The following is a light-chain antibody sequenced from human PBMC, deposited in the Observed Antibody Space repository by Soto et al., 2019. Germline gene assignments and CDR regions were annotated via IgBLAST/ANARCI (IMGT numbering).Light chain of an antibody. CDR3: QQYNNWPLT. Sequence: EIVMTQSPATLSMSPGERAALSCRASQSVGIHLAWYQQKPGQAPRLLLYSASTRAAGVPPRFSASGSGTEFTLTLSSLQSEDFAVYYCQQYNNWPLTFGPGTRVDIK. CDR2: SAS. CDR1: QSVGIH. V-gene: IGKV3-15*01. J-gene: IGKJ3*01.